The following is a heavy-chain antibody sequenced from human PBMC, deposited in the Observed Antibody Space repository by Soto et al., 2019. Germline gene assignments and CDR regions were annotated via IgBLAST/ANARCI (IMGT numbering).Heavy chain of an antibody. CDR1: GFTFSSYA. J-gene: IGHJ4*02. CDR2: ISYDGSNK. Sequence: GGSLRLSCAASGFTFSSYAMHWVRQAPGKGLEWVAVISYDGSNKYYADPVKGRFTISRDNSKNTLYLQLNSLRAEDTAVYYCARDKRDLRFLEWSYYFDYWGQGTLVTVSS. CDR3: ARDKRDLRFLEWSYYFDY. D-gene: IGHD3-3*01. V-gene: IGHV3-30-3*01.